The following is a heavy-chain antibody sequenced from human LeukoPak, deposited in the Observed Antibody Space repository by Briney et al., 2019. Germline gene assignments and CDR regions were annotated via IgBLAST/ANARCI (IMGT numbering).Heavy chain of an antibody. D-gene: IGHD3-16*01. J-gene: IGHJ4*02. CDR2: IYYSGST. Sequence: PSETLSLTCTVSGGSLSTYYWNWIRQPPGKGLEWIGYIYYSGSTNYNPSLKSRVTISVDTSKNRLSLKLNSVTPADTAVYFCARGGAGPLRDWGQGTLVTVSS. V-gene: IGHV4-59*01. CDR3: ARGGAGPLRD. CDR1: GGSLSTYY.